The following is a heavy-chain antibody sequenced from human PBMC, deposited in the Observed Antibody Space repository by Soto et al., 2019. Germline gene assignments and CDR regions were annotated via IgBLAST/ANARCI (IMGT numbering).Heavy chain of an antibody. Sequence: SVKVSCNASGYTFTSYDIHGVRQATGQGLEWMGIINPSGGSTSYAQKFQGRVTMTRDTSTSTVYMELSSLRSEDTAVYYCAREANWKTPIRHYYYGMDVWGQGTTVTVSS. V-gene: IGHV1-46*01. CDR2: INPSGGST. J-gene: IGHJ6*02. CDR3: AREANWKTPIRHYYYGMDV. D-gene: IGHD1-1*01. CDR1: GYTFTSYD.